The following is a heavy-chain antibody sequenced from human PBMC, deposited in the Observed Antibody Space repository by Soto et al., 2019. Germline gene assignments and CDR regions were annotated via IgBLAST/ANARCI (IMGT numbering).Heavy chain of an antibody. Sequence: PSETLSLTCTVSGGSVSSGSYYWSWIRQPPGKGLEWIGYIYYSGSTNYNPSLKSRVTISVDTSKNQFSLKLSSVTAADTAVYYCARKRAVAGIRMGSFDIWGQGTMVTVSS. CDR3: ARKRAVAGIRMGSFDI. D-gene: IGHD6-19*01. J-gene: IGHJ3*02. CDR1: GGSVSSGSYY. V-gene: IGHV4-61*01. CDR2: IYYSGST.